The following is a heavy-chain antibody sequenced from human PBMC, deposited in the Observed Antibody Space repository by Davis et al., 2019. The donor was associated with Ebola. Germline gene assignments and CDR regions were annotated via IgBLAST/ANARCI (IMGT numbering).Heavy chain of an antibody. CDR2: ISYDGSNK. CDR1: GFTFSRYG. D-gene: IGHD4-11*01. CDR3: AKGITTVTGLVDY. J-gene: IGHJ4*02. Sequence: SLKISCAASGFTFSRYGMHWVRQAPGKGLEWVAVISYDGSNKYYADSVKGRFTISRDNSKNTLYLQMNSLRAEDTAVYYCAKGITTVTGLVDYWGQGTLVTVSS. V-gene: IGHV3-30*18.